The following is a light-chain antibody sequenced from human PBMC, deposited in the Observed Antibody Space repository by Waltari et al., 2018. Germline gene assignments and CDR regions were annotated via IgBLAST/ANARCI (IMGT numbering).Light chain of an antibody. CDR1: SGHSTNV. J-gene: IGLJ3*02. V-gene: IGLV4-69*01. CDR3: QTGGHGTWV. Sequence: QLVLTQSPSASASLGASVKLTCTLSSGHSTNVIAWLPKRPDKGPRFVMKVNSDGSHNKGDELPDRFSGSSSGAERYLTISSLQSEDEADYYCQTGGHGTWVFGGGTKLTVL. CDR2: VNSDGSH.